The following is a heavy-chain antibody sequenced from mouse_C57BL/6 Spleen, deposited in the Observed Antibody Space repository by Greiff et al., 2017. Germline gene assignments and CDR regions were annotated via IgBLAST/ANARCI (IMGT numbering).Heavy chain of an antibody. CDR1: GFTFSSYA. D-gene: IGHD4-1*01. CDR2: ISDGGSYT. J-gene: IGHJ4*01. V-gene: IGHV5-4*01. CDR3: ARDGELGRDYAMDY. Sequence: EVQLVESGGGLVKPGGSLKLSCAASGFTFSSYAMSWVRQTPEKRLEWVATISDGGSYTYYPDNVKGRFTISRDNAKNNLYLQMSHLKSEDTAMYYCARDGELGRDYAMDYWCQGTSVTVSS.